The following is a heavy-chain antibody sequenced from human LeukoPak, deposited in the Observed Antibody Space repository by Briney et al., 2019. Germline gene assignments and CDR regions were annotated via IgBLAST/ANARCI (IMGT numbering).Heavy chain of an antibody. CDR1: GGSISSGDYY. D-gene: IGHD2-2*02. CDR3: ARDRVPAAILSI. CDR2: IYYSGST. V-gene: IGHV4-30-4*08. Sequence: SXTLSLTCTVSGGSISSGDYYWSWIRQPPGKGLEWIGYIYYSGSTYYNPSLKSRVTISVDTSKNQFSLKLSSVTAADTAVYYCARDRVPAAILSIWGQGTLVTVSS. J-gene: IGHJ4*02.